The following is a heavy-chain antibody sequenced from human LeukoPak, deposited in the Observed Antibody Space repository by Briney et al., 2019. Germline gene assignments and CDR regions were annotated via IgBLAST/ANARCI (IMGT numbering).Heavy chain of an antibody. D-gene: IGHD2-8*01. CDR3: AKGGASCTNGVCYTHDAFDI. V-gene: IGHV3-9*01. Sequence: SLRLSCAASGFTFDDYAMHWVRQAPGKGLEWVSGISWNSGSIGYADSVKGRFTISRDNAKNSLYLQMNSLRAEDTALYYCAKGGASCTNGVCYTHDAFDIWGQGTMVTVSS. J-gene: IGHJ3*02. CDR2: ISWNSGSI. CDR1: GFTFDDYA.